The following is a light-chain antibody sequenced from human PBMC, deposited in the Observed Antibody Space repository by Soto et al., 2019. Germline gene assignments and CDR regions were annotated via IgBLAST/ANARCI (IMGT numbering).Light chain of an antibody. CDR1: QTVDSTF. V-gene: IGKV3-20*01. Sequence: EIVLTQSPGSLSLSPRERATLSCRASQTVDSTFFAWYQKKPGQAPRLLVYGASKRATDMPDRFSGSGSGTDFTLTISRLKPEDFAVYYCQQYMSSVTFGQGTKVEIK. J-gene: IGKJ1*01. CDR3: QQYMSSVT. CDR2: GAS.